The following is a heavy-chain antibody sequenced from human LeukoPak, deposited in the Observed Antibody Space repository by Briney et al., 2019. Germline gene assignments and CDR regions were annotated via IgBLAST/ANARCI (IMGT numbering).Heavy chain of an antibody. CDR1: GYTFTGYY. V-gene: IGHV1-2*02. J-gene: IGHJ5*02. CDR2: INPNSGGT. Sequence: GASVKVPCKASGYTFTGYYMHWVRQAPGQGLEWMGWINPNSGGTNYAQKFQGRVTMTRDTSISTAYMELSRLRSDDTAVYYCARADCSSTSCYGGRNWFDPWGQGTLVTVSS. CDR3: ARADCSSTSCYGGRNWFDP. D-gene: IGHD2-2*01.